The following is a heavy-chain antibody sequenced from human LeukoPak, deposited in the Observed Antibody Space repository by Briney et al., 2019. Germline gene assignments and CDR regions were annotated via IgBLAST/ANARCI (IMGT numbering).Heavy chain of an antibody. CDR1: GGSFSGYY. CDR3: ARPLLWFGSLHGMDV. D-gene: IGHD3-10*01. CDR2: INHSGST. V-gene: IGHV4-34*01. J-gene: IGHJ6*02. Sequence: PSETLSLTCAVYGGSFSGYYWSWIRQPPGKGLEWIGEINHSGSTNYNPSLKSRVTISVDTSKDQFSLKLSSVTAADTAVYYCARPLLWFGSLHGMDVWGQGTTVTVSS.